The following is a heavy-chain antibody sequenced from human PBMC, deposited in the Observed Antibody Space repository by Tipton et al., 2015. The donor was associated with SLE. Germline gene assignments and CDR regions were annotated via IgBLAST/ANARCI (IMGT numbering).Heavy chain of an antibody. CDR1: GFTFRTYA. V-gene: IGHV3-23*01. D-gene: IGHD5-18*01. CDR2: ISATGGTT. J-gene: IGHJ4*02. Sequence: SLRLSCAASGFTFRTYAMSWVRQAPGKGLEWVSAISATGGTTYYADSVKGRFTISRDNSKNTLYLQMNSLRAEDTAVYYCARGPGFTYGDYWGQGTLVTVSS. CDR3: ARGPGFTYGDY.